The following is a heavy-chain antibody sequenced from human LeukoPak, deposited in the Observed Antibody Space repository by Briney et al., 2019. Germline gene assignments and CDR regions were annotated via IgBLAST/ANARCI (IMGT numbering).Heavy chain of an antibody. J-gene: IGHJ4*02. CDR1: GGSISSSSYY. V-gene: IGHV4-39*01. CDR3: ARPQGYQLLDFEY. D-gene: IGHD2-2*01. Sequence: PSETLSLTCTASGGSISSSSYYWGWVRQPPGKGLEWIGSIYYSGSTYYNPSLKSRVTISVDTSKTQFSLKRSSVAAADTAVYYCARPQGYQLLDFEYWGEGTLVTVSS. CDR2: IYYSGST.